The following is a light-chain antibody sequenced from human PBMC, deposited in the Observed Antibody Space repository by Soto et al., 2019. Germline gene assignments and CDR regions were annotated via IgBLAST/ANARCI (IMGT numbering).Light chain of an antibody. J-gene: IGKJ1*01. CDR1: QSFTSNF. Sequence: EIVLTQSPGSLSLSPGERATLSCRASQSFTSNFLSWYQQKPGQAPRLLIYGASSRATGIPDRFSGSGSGTDFTLTISRLEPEDFAVYYCQQYVSLPPAWPVGQGTKVEI. V-gene: IGKV3-20*01. CDR3: QQYVSLPPAWP. CDR2: GAS.